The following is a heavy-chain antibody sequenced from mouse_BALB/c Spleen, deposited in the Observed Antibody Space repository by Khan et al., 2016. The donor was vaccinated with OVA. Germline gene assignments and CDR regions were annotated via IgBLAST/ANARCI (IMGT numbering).Heavy chain of an antibody. CDR2: ISYSGNT. J-gene: IGHJ3*01. D-gene: IGHD2-4*01. V-gene: IGHV3-2*02. CDR3: ARKDYYDYDPFPY. Sequence: EVQLQESGPGLVKPSQSLSLTCTVTGYSITSEYTWNWIRQFPGNKLEWMGFISYSGNTRYNPSLKSRISITRDTSKNQFFLQLNSVTSEDTATYYRARKDYYDYDPFPYWGQGTLITVSA. CDR1: GYSITSEYT.